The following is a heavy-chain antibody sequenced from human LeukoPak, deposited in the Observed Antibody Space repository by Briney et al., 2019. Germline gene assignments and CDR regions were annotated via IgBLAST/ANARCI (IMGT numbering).Heavy chain of an antibody. V-gene: IGHV3-74*01. J-gene: IGHJ4*02. Sequence: PGGSLRLSCAASGFTFGSFWMHWVRQAPGKGLVWVSRVNSDGRSTHYADSVRGRFTISRDNAKNTLYVQMNSLRAEDTAVYYCARAIHSSGWSIDYWGQGTLVTVSS. D-gene: IGHD6-19*01. CDR1: GFTFGSFW. CDR2: VNSDGRST. CDR3: ARAIHSSGWSIDY.